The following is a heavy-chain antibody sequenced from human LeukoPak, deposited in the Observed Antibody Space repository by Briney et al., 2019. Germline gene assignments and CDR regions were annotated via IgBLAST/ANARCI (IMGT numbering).Heavy chain of an antibody. V-gene: IGHV3-11*04. Sequence: GGSLRLSCAASGFTFSHYYVTWLRQTPGKGLEWVSYISDTARTKSYEDSVKGRFTISRDNAKNSLYLQMNSLRVEDTAVYYCAGVNYWNYPFWGQGTLVTVSS. J-gene: IGHJ4*02. CDR1: GFTFSHYY. CDR3: AGVNYWNYPF. D-gene: IGHD1-7*01. CDR2: ISDTARTK.